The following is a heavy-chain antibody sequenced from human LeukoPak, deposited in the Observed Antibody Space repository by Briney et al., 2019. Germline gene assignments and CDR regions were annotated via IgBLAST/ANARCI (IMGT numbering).Heavy chain of an antibody. CDR1: GFTFDDYA. CDR3: AKEIIVGDDRAPYGMDV. D-gene: IGHD1-26*01. CDR2: ISWNSGSI. V-gene: IGHV3-9*01. Sequence: GRSLRLSCAASGFTFDDYAMHWVRQAPGKGLEWVSGISWNSGSIGYADSVKGRFTISRDNAKNSLYLQMNSLRAEDTALYYCAKEIIVGDDRAPYGMDVWGQGTTVTVSS. J-gene: IGHJ6*02.